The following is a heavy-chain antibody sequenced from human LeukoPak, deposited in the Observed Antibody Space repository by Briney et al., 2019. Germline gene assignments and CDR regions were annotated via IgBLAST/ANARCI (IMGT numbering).Heavy chain of an antibody. D-gene: IGHD4-23*01. J-gene: IGHJ4*02. CDR3: ARNSRVASTSGLNY. CDR1: GYTLTSYG. Sequence: ASVKVSCKASGYTLTSYGISWVRQAPGQGLEWMGWISAYNGNTNYAQKLQGRVTMTTDTSTSTAYMELRSLRSDDTAFYYCARNSRVASTSGLNYWGQGTLVTVSS. CDR2: ISAYNGNT. V-gene: IGHV1-18*01.